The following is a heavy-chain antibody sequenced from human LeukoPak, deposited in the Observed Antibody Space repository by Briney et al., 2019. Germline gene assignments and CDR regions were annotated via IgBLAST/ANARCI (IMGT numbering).Heavy chain of an antibody. CDR2: INHSGST. D-gene: IGHD3-22*01. CDR3: ARVNSVFITDYSFDI. CDR1: GGSFSGYY. Sequence: SETLSLTCVVYGGSFSGYYWSWLRQPPGKGVEGMGEINHSGSTNYNPSLKSRVPISVDTSKNQFSLKLSSVTAADTAVYYCARVNSVFITDYSFDIWGQGTMVTVSS. V-gene: IGHV4-34*01. J-gene: IGHJ3*02.